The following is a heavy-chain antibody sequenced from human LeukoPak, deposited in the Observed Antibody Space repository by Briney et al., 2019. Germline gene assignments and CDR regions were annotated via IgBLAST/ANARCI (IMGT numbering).Heavy chain of an antibody. CDR2: IYSGGST. J-gene: IGHJ4*02. Sequence: GGSLRLSCAASGFTVNSNYMSWVRQAPGKGLEWVSVIYSGGSTNYADSVKGRFTISRDNSKNTLYLQMNSLRAEDTAVYYCARGGSDYYFDYWGQGSLVTVSS. V-gene: IGHV3-66*01. D-gene: IGHD3-10*01. CDR1: GFTVNSNY. CDR3: ARGGSDYYFDY.